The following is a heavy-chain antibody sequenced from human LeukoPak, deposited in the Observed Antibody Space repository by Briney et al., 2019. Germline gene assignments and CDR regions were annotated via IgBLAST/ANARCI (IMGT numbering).Heavy chain of an antibody. CDR2: ISSSSSNI. CDR1: GFTFSSYS. V-gene: IGHV3-48*01. D-gene: IGHD3-22*01. J-gene: IGHJ4*02. Sequence: PGGSLRLSXAASGFTFSSYSMNWVRQAPGKGLEWVSYISSSSSNIYYADSVKGRFTISRDNAKNSLYLQMNSLRAEDTAVYYCAREEYYYDSSGYYLPYYFDYWGQGTLVTVSS. CDR3: AREEYYYDSSGYYLPYYFDY.